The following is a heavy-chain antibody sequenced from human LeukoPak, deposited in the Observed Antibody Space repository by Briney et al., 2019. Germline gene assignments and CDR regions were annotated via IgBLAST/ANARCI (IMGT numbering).Heavy chain of an antibody. Sequence: PSETLSLTCTVSGYSISTGYYWGWIRQPPGKGLEGIASIYNSGSTYYNLSLKRRVTISVDTSKNQFSLRLSSVTAADTAVYYCARDGRIRFPVTNWFDPWGQGTLVTVSS. V-gene: IGHV4-38-2*02. D-gene: IGHD3-3*01. CDR1: GYSISTGYY. CDR2: IYNSGST. CDR3: ARDGRIRFPVTNWFDP. J-gene: IGHJ5*02.